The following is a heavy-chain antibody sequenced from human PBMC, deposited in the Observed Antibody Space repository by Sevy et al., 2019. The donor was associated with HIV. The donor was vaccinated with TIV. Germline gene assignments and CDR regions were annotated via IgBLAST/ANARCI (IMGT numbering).Heavy chain of an antibody. V-gene: IGHV6-1*01. CDR1: GDSVSSNNAA. CDR2: KFYRSNWYN. J-gene: IGHJ6*02. CDR3: ARDGLTYDGMDV. Sequence: SQTLSLTCAISGDSVSSNNAAWNWIRQSPSRGLEWLGRKFYRSNWYNDYAVSVKGRITINPDTSKNQLSLQLTSVTPEDTAVYYCARDGLTYDGMDVWGQGTTVTVSS. D-gene: IGHD1-20*01.